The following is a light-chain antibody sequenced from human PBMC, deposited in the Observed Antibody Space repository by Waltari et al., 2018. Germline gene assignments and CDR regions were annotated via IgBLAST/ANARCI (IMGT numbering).Light chain of an antibody. CDR1: QSVLHSSQNKNF. Sequence: DIVMTQSPDSLAVSLGARATITCKSSQSVLHSSQNKNFLAWYQHKPRQPPKLLIYWASTRQSGVPDRFGGSGSGTDFTLTISGLQAEDVAVYYCQQYYTTPHTFGQGTKLEIK. CDR3: QQYYTTPHT. V-gene: IGKV4-1*01. CDR2: WAS. J-gene: IGKJ2*01.